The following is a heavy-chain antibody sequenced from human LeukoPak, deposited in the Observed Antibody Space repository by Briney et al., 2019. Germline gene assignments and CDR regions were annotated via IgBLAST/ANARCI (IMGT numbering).Heavy chain of an antibody. CDR1: GYTFTGYY. CDR2: INPNSGGT. J-gene: IGHJ5*02. CDR3: ASVKYYDFWSGYYTGRFDP. Sequence: ASVKVSCKASGYTFTGYYIHWVRQAPGQGLEWMGWINPNSGGTRSAQKFQGRVTMTRDTSISTAYMELSRLRSDDTAVYYCASVKYYDFWSGYYTGRFDPWGQGTLVTVSS. D-gene: IGHD3-3*01. V-gene: IGHV1-2*02.